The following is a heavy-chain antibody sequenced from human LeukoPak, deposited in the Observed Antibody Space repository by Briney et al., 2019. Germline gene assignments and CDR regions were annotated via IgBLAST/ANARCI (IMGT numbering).Heavy chain of an antibody. Sequence: GGSLRLSCAASGFTVSSNYMSWVRQAPGKGLEWVSVIYSGGSTYYADSVKGRFTISRDNSKNTLYLQMNSLRAEDTAVCYCARRGDYYGSGSYPYGMDVWGQGTTVTVSS. V-gene: IGHV3-66*04. D-gene: IGHD3-10*01. CDR1: GFTVSSNY. CDR2: IYSGGST. J-gene: IGHJ6*02. CDR3: ARRGDYYGSGSYPYGMDV.